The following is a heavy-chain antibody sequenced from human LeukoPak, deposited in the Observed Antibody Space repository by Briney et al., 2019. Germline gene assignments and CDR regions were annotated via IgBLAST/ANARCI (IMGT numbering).Heavy chain of an antibody. V-gene: IGHV3-23*01. CDR1: GFTFRSYG. CDR2: ISDSYGYTDNSDGST. Sequence: GGSLRLSCAASGFTFRSYGMSWVRQAPGKGLEWVSGISDSYGYTDNSDGSTNYADSVKGRFTVSRDNSKNTLYLQMNSLRAEDTAVYYCAKGSGYDTGEIDYWGQGTLVTVSS. CDR3: AKGSGYDTGEIDY. D-gene: IGHD5-12*01. J-gene: IGHJ4*02.